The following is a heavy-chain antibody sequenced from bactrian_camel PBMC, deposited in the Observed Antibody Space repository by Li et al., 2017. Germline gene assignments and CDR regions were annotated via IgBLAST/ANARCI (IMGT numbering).Heavy chain of an antibody. D-gene: IGHD2*01. V-gene: IGHV3S42*01. CDR2: LWIGGATT. Sequence: VQLVESGGGSVQAEGSLTLSCAAGRYTYKRNCMGWLRQRPGKDREGLAVLWIGGATTSYADSVKGRFIVTRDKAKDLVYLQMNGLQPEDTGMYYCAADLPCSSLWPIKTATDDADFTYWGQGTQVTVS. J-gene: IGHJ6*01. CDR1: RYTYKRNC. CDR3: AADLPCSSLWPIKTATDDADFTY.